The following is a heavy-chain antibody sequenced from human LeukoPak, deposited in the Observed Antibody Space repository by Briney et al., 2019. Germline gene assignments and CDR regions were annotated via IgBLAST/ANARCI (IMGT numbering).Heavy chain of an antibody. CDR2: MDPSGDST. CDR1: GYNFNDYY. CDR3: ARGGALRYFEWFSAY. Sequence: GASVKVPRKASGYNFNDYYIHWVRQAPGHGLEWMGIMDPSGDSTTYAEKFQGRVTVTRDTSTSTVYLELSSLRSEDTAVYYCARGGALRYFEWFSAYWGQGTLVTVSS. J-gene: IGHJ4*02. D-gene: IGHD3-9*01. V-gene: IGHV1-46*02.